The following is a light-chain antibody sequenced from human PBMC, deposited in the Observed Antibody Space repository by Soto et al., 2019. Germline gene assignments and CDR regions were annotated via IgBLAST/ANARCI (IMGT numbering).Light chain of an antibody. CDR2: GAS. CDR1: QSVSSNY. J-gene: IGKJ1*01. CDR3: QQYGSSPPT. Sequence: EIVLTQSPGTLSLSPGERATLSCRASQSVSSNYLAWYRRKPGQAPRLLIYGASNRATDIPGRFSGSGSGTDFTLTITRLEPEDFAVYYCQQYGSSPPTFGPGTRVEIK. V-gene: IGKV3-20*01.